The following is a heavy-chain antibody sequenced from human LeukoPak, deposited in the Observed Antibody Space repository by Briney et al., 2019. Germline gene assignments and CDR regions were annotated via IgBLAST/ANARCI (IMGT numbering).Heavy chain of an antibody. CDR2: INKDGSIT. V-gene: IGHV3-74*01. CDR3: ANGGTFDY. Sequence: GGSLRLSCVASGFTFSNYWMHWVRQVPGKGPEWVSRINKDGSITNFADSVKGRFTISRDNAKNTVYLQMNSLRAEDTAVYYCANGGTFDYWGQGTLVTVSS. D-gene: IGHD1-1*01. J-gene: IGHJ4*02. CDR1: GFTFSNYW.